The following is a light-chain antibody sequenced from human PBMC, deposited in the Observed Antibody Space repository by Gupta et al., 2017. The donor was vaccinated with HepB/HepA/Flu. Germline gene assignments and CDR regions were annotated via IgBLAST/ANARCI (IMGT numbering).Light chain of an antibody. CDR2: TAS. Sequence: DIQMTQSPSSLSASVGDRVTITCRASQNISDYLNWYQVKPGKAPKLLIYTASNLQSGVPSRFSGSGSGTDFTLTISRLQSEDFAIYSCQQSVSTPNTFGQGTKVEV. V-gene: IGKV1-39*01. CDR1: QNISDY. J-gene: IGKJ1*01. CDR3: QQSVSTPNT.